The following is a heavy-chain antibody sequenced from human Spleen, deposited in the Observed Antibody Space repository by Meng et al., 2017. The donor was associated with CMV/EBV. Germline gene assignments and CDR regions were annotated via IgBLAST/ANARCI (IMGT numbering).Heavy chain of an antibody. D-gene: IGHD3-10*01. CDR2: IKQDGSEK. Sequence: LSLTCAASGFSVSTHYMSWVRQAPGKGLEWVANIKQDGSEKYYADSVKGRFTISRDNSKNSLYLQMNSLRTEDTALYCCAKDMVRGVITGRYYYGMDVWGQGTTVTVSS. J-gene: IGHJ6*02. CDR1: GFSVSTHY. CDR3: AKDMVRGVITGRYYYGMDV. V-gene: IGHV3-7*03.